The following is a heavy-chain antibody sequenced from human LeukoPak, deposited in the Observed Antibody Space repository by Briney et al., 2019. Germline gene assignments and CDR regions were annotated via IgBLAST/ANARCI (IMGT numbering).Heavy chain of an antibody. CDR3: AKFQDIVVVPAASFDY. D-gene: IGHD2-2*01. CDR2: ISGSGGST. CDR1: GFTFSSYA. Sequence: PGGSLRLSCAASGFTFSSYAMSWVRQAPGKGLEWVSAISGSGGSTYYADSVKGRFTISRDNSKNTLYLQMNSLRAEDTAVYYCAKFQDIVVVPAASFDYWGQGTLVTVSS. V-gene: IGHV3-23*01. J-gene: IGHJ4*02.